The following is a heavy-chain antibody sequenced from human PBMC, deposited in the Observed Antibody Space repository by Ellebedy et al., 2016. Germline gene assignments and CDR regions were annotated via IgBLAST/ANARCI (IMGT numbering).Heavy chain of an antibody. CDR2: IRGNAGSP. V-gene: IGHV3-23*01. J-gene: IGHJ4*01. CDR3: AKEFHSRGYGAFFDY. D-gene: IGHD1-26*01. CDR1: GFTFSNYV. Sequence: GGSLRLXXAASGFTFSNYVMSWVRQAPGKGLEWISGIRGNAGSPYYPDSVKGRFTISRDNSKNTLDLQMNSLRVEDTAIYYCAKEFHSRGYGAFFDYWGHGILVTVSS.